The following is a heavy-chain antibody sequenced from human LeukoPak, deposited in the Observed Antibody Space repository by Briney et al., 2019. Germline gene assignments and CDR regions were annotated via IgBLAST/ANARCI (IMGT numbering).Heavy chain of an antibody. CDR1: GFTFSSYS. D-gene: IGHD3-10*01. CDR2: ISGSGGST. Sequence: GGSLRLSCAASGFTFSSYSMNWVRQAPGKGLEWVSAISGSGGSTYYADSVKGRFTISRDNSKNTLYLQMNSLRAEDTAVYYCAKSFVNVLLWFGELSPLGAFDIWGQGTMVTVSS. J-gene: IGHJ3*02. CDR3: AKSFVNVLLWFGELSPLGAFDI. V-gene: IGHV3-23*01.